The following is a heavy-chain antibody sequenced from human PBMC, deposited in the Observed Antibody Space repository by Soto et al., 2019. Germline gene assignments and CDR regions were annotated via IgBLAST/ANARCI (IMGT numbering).Heavy chain of an antibody. D-gene: IGHD3-22*01. J-gene: IGHJ4*02. Sequence: SVKVSCKASGGTFSSYTISWVRQAPGQGLEWMGRIIPILGIANYAQKFQGRVTITADKSTSTAYMELSSLRSEDTAVYYCARDPDLDYYDSSGYYDYWGQGTLVTVSS. V-gene: IGHV1-69*04. CDR1: GGTFSSYT. CDR3: ARDPDLDYYDSSGYYDY. CDR2: IIPILGIA.